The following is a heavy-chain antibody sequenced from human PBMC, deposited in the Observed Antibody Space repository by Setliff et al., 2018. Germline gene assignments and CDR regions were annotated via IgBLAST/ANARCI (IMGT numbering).Heavy chain of an antibody. J-gene: IGHJ4*02. D-gene: IGHD3-10*01. V-gene: IGHV4-59*13. CDR1: GGSMTSYY. CDR3: ARQPSSGSYYNPRPYYFDY. Sequence: TLSLTCPVSGGSMTSYYWSWIRQSPWKGLEWIGYVHYSGDSNYNPSLKSRVTMSVDTSKNQFSLNLRSVTAADTAVYYCARQPSSGSYYNPRPYYFDYWGQGTLVTVSS. CDR2: VHYSGDS.